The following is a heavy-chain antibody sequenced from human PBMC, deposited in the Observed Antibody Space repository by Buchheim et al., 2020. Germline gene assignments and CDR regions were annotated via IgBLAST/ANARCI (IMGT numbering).Heavy chain of an antibody. V-gene: IGHV3-30*18. Sequence: QVQLVESGGGVVQPGRSLRLSCAASGFTFSSYGMHWVRPAPGKGLEWVAVISYDGSNKYYADSVKGRFTISRDNSKNTLYLQMNSLRAEDTAVYYCAKDSYYYDSSGSMPPEWGQGTL. J-gene: IGHJ1*01. D-gene: IGHD3-22*01. CDR1: GFTFSSYG. CDR2: ISYDGSNK. CDR3: AKDSYYYDSSGSMPPE.